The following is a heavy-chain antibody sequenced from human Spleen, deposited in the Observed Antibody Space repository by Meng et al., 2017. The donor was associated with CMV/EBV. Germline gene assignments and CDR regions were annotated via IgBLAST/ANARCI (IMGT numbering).Heavy chain of an antibody. CDR1: GFTFGSYA. CDR3: AKYGNRNHIHYFFDY. V-gene: IGHV3-48*03. CDR2: IASSGGTI. J-gene: IGHJ4*02. D-gene: IGHD1-14*01. Sequence: GRSLRLSCAASGFTFGSYAMNWVRQAPGEGLEWVAYIASSGGTIFYADSVKGRFTISRDNSKHILYLQMYSLAAEDTAVYYCAKYGNRNHIHYFFDYWGQGALVTVSS.